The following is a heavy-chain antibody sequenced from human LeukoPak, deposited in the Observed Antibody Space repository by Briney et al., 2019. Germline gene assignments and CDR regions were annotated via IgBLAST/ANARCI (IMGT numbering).Heavy chain of an antibody. CDR3: AKEGGDYYYYYMDV. Sequence: PGGSLRLSCAASGFTFDDYAMHWVRQAPGKGLEWVSGISWNSGSIGYADSVKGRFTISRDNAKNSLYLQMNSLRAEDTALYYCAKEGGDYYYYYMDVWGKGTTVTISS. CDR2: ISWNSGSI. J-gene: IGHJ6*03. V-gene: IGHV3-9*01. D-gene: IGHD4-17*01. CDR1: GFTFDDYA.